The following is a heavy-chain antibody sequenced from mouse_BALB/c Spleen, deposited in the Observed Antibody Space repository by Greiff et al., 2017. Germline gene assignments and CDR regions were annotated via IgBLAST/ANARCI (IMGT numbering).Heavy chain of an antibody. CDR1: GFTFSSFG. D-gene: IGHD2-4*01. J-gene: IGHJ4*01. Sequence: DVQLVESGGGLVQPGGSRKLSCAASGFTFSSFGMHWVRQAPEKGLEWVAYISSGSSTIYYADTVKGRFTISRDNPKNTLFLQMTSLRSEDTAMYYCARHPPPPIYYDYGGAMDYWGQGTSVTVSS. CDR3: ARHPPPPIYYDYGGAMDY. V-gene: IGHV5-17*02. CDR2: ISSGSSTI.